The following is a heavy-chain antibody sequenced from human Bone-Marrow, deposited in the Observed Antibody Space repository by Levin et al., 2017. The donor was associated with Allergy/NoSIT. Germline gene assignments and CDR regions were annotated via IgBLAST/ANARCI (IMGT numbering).Heavy chain of an antibody. V-gene: IGHV3-11*01. CDR3: AADYTVGAFTY. CDR2: ISERGSTT. D-gene: IGHD1-26*01. J-gene: IGHJ4*02. Sequence: GGSLRLSCATSGFPFSDKYMSWIRQAPGKGLEWVSYISERGSTTSYADAVKGRFTISRDNVEKSLHLQMDNLSADDTAVYYCAADYTVGAFTYWGQGTPVNVSS. CDR1: GFPFSDKY.